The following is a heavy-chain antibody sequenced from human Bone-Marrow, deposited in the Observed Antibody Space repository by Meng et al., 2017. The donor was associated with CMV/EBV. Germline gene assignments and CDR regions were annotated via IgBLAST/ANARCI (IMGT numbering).Heavy chain of an antibody. V-gene: IGHV1-2*02. Sequence: ASVKVSCKASGYTFTGYYMHWVRQAPGQGLEWMGWINPNSGGTNYAQKFQGRVTMTRDTSISTAYMELSRLRSDDTAVYYCARDCVDTAMAINYYYYGMDVWGQGTTVTVYS. CDR2: INPNSGGT. CDR1: GYTFTGYY. CDR3: ARDCVDTAMAINYYYYGMDV. J-gene: IGHJ6*02. D-gene: IGHD5-18*01.